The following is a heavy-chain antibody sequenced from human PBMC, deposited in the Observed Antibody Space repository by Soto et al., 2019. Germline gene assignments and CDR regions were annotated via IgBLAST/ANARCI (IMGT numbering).Heavy chain of an antibody. CDR1: GFKFSNYA. J-gene: IGHJ4*02. V-gene: IGHV3-23*01. CDR3: AKDRRAGGNSAFYFDF. CDR2: ISATGGGT. Sequence: GGSLRLSCAASGFKFSNYAMSWVRQAPGKGLEWVSLISATGGGTYYADSVKGRFTISRDNSHNTLYLQVHSLTAEDTAVYYCAKDRRAGGNSAFYFDFWGQGAQVT. D-gene: IGHD3-16*01.